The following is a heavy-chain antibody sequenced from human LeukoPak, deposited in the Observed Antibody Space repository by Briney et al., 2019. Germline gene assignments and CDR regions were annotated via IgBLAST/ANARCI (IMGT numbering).Heavy chain of an antibody. CDR2: IKQDGSEK. CDR3: ARDLGKIGGNSSPFDY. CDR1: GFTFSTYW. V-gene: IGHV3-7*01. J-gene: IGHJ4*02. Sequence: GGSLRLSCAASGFTFSTYWMSWVRQAPGKGLEWVANIKQDGSEKYFVDSVKGRFTISRDNAKNSLYLQMNSLRAEDAAVYYCARDLGKIGGNSSPFDYWGQGTLVTVSS. D-gene: IGHD4-23*01.